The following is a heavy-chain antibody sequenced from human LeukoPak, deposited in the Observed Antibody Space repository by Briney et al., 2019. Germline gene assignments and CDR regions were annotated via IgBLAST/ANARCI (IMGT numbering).Heavy chain of an antibody. J-gene: IGHJ5*02. V-gene: IGHV1-2*02. CDR3: ARDKGGCGWFDP. D-gene: IGHD1-26*01. Sequence: ASVKVSCKASGYSFTGYYIHWVRQAPGQGLEWMGWINPNTGSTNYAQKFQGRVTMTRDTSINTAYVELTGLTSDDTAVYYCARDKGGCGWFDPWGQGTLVCVSS. CDR1: GYSFTGYY. CDR2: INPNTGST.